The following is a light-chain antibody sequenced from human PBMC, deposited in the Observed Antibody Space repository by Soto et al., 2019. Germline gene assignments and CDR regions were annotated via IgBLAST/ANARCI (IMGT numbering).Light chain of an antibody. CDR3: QRYGTSLPLT. CDR2: GAS. V-gene: IGKV3-20*01. CDR1: QSVSSNY. J-gene: IGKJ4*01. Sequence: EIVLTQSPGTLSLSPGDRATLSCRASQSVSSNYLAWYQQKPGQAPRLLIYGASSRATGIPDRFSGSESGTDFTLTISRLEPEDFAVYYCQRYGTSLPLTFGGGTKV.